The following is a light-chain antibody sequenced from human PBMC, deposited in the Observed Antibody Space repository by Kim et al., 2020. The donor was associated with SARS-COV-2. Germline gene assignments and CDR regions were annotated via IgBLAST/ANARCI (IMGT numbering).Light chain of an antibody. CDR2: GAS. CDR1: QGVSSSY. J-gene: IGKJ4*01. Sequence: SPGERATLSCGASQGVSSSYLAWYQHKPGQAPRLLIYGASSRATGIPDRFSGSGSGTDFTLTISRLEPEDFAVYYCQQYGASPLTFGGGTKVEIK. CDR3: QQYGASPLT. V-gene: IGKV3-20*01.